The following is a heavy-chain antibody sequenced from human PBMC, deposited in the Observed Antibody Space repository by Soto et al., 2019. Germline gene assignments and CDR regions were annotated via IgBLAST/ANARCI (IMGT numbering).Heavy chain of an antibody. J-gene: IGHJ4*02. Sequence: QVYLVESGGGVVQPGRSLRLSCAASGFMFRNHAMHWVRQAPGKGLDWVAVISFDGGNDFYADSVKGRFTISRDNSRNTLYLHMDSLRPEDTAVYYCARDAVDVTKMVFVSPIDSWGQGALVTVSS. CDR2: ISFDGGND. V-gene: IGHV3-30-3*01. CDR3: ARDAVDVTKMVFVSPIDS. CDR1: GFMFRNHA. D-gene: IGHD2-8*01.